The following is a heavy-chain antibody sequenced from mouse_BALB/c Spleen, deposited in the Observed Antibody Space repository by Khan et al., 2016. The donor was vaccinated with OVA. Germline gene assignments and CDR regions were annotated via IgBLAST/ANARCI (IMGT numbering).Heavy chain of an antibody. J-gene: IGHJ3*01. CDR2: IDPYNGGT. Sequence: EVQLQESGPELVRPGASVKVSCKASGYAFTTYNMYWVKQSHGKSLEWIGYIDPYNGGTSYNQKFRDKATLTVDKSSSTAYMHLNSLTSEDSTVXSCARSSDGYYPLADWGQGTLVTVSA. CDR3: ARSSDGYYPLAD. CDR1: GYAFTTYN. V-gene: IGHV1S135*01. D-gene: IGHD2-3*01.